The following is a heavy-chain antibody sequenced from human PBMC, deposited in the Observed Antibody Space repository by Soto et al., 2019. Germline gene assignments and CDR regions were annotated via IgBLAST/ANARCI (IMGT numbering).Heavy chain of an antibody. Sequence: GGSLRLSCAASGFTFSSYAMHWVRQAPGKGLEWVTLVTFDGINKYYADSVKGRFTISRDNSKNTLYLQINSLRGEDTAVYYCVRDQQIAYYYDSRPIDNYAMDVWGQGTTVTVSS. D-gene: IGHD3-22*01. V-gene: IGHV3-30-3*01. CDR3: VRDQQIAYYYDSRPIDNYAMDV. J-gene: IGHJ6*02. CDR1: GFTFSSYA. CDR2: VTFDGINK.